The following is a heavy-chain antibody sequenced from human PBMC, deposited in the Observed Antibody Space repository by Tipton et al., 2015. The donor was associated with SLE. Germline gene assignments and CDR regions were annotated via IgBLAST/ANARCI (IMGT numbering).Heavy chain of an antibody. CDR3: ARVIPYTAMAGFDY. CDR1: GGSISSSSYY. D-gene: IGHD5-18*01. V-gene: IGHV4-39*07. CDR2: IYYSGST. J-gene: IGHJ4*02. Sequence: TLSLTCTVSGGSISSSSYYWGWIRQPPGKGLEWIGSIYYSGSTYYNPSLKSRVTISVDTSKNQFSLRLSSVTAADTAVYYCARVIPYTAMAGFDYWGQGTLVTVSS.